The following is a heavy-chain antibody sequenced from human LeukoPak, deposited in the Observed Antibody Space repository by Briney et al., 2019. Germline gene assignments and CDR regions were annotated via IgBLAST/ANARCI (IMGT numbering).Heavy chain of an antibody. CDR2: IKQDGSDK. CDR3: ARVASGSSGWYDAFDI. V-gene: IGHV3-7*01. Sequence: PGGSPRLSCAASGFTFSNYWMSWVRQAPGKGLEWVANIKQDGSDKYYVDSVKGRFTISRDNAKNSLYLQMNSLRAEDTAVYYCARVASGSSGWYDAFDIWGQGTMVTVSS. D-gene: IGHD6-19*01. J-gene: IGHJ3*02. CDR1: GFTFSNYW.